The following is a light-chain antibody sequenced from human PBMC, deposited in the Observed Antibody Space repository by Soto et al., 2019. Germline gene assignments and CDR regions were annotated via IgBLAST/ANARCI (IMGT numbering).Light chain of an antibody. Sequence: QSVLTQPPSVSGAPGQRVTISCTGSSSNIGAGYDVHWYQQFPGRAPKLLIYGNSNRPSGVPDRFSGSKSGTSASLAITGLQAEDEADHYCQSYDSSLSGVFGSGTKVTVL. V-gene: IGLV1-40*01. CDR3: QSYDSSLSGV. CDR2: GNS. J-gene: IGLJ1*01. CDR1: SSNIGAGYD.